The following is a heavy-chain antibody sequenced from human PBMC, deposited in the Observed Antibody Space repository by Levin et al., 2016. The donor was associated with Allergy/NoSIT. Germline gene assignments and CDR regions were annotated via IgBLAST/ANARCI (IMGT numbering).Heavy chain of an antibody. Sequence: GSLRLSCAVYGGSFSGYYWSWIRQPPGKGLEWIGEINHSGSTNYNPSLKSRVTISVDTSKNQFSLKLSSVTAADTAVYYCARESRSSTGIVGAYYFDYWGQGTLVTVSS. D-gene: IGHD1-26*01. CDR3: ARESRSSTGIVGAYYFDY. V-gene: IGHV4-34*01. J-gene: IGHJ4*02. CDR1: GGSFSGYY. CDR2: INHSGST.